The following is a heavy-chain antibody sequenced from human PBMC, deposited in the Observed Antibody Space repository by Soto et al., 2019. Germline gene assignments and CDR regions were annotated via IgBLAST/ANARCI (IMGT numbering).Heavy chain of an antibody. J-gene: IGHJ5*02. CDR1: GGTFSSYA. CDR3: ARDINFLRSGGANWLDP. CDR2: IIPIFGTA. Sequence: SVKVSGKASGGTFSSYAISWVRQAPGQGLEWMGGIIPIFGTANYAQKFQGRVTITADKSTSTAYMELSSLRSEDTAVYYCARDINFLRSGGANWLDPWGYGTLVTVSS. D-gene: IGHD5-12*01. V-gene: IGHV1-69*06.